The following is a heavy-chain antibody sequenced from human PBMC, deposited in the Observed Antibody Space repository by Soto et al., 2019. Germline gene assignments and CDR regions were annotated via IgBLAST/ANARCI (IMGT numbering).Heavy chain of an antibody. D-gene: IGHD6-19*01. CDR3: ASAAVTGTAGLDF. J-gene: IGHJ4*02. V-gene: IGHV1-8*01. CDR2: MNPYSGNT. CDR1: GYTFTTYD. Sequence: GASVKVSCKASGYTFTTYDISWVRQATGQGLEWMGWMNPYSGNTGYAQKFQGRVTVTRNTSISTVYMELSGLRPDDTAVYYCASAAVTGTAGLDFWGQGTQVTVSS.